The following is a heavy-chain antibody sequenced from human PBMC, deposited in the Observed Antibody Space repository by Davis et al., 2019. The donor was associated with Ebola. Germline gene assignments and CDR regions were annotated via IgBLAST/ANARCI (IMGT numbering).Heavy chain of an antibody. CDR3: VKEASTVVTTTFEY. V-gene: IGHV3-23*01. CDR2: LGLSADT. Sequence: GGSLRLSCAASGFTFSDFAMSWVRRAPGKGLEWVSTLGLSADTYYADSVKGRFTISRDNSKNTVLLQMSSLRAEDTAVYYCVKEASTVVTTTFEYWGQGTLVTVSS. D-gene: IGHD3-22*01. CDR1: GFTFSDFA. J-gene: IGHJ4*02.